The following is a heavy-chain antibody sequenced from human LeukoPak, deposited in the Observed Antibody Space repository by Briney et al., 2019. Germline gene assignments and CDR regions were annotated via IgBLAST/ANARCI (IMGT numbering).Heavy chain of an antibody. CDR1: GFTVSSNY. Sequence: PGGSLRLSCAASGFTVSSNYMSWVRQAPGKGLEWVSVIYSGGSTYYADSVKGRFTISRDNSKNTLYLQMYSLRAEDTAVYYCARDMGGYYGSGSYFDYWGQGTLVTVSS. J-gene: IGHJ4*02. CDR2: IYSGGST. CDR3: ARDMGGYYGSGSYFDY. V-gene: IGHV3-66*01. D-gene: IGHD3-10*01.